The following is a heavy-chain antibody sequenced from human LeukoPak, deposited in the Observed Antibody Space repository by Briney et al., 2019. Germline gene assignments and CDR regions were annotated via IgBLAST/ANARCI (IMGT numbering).Heavy chain of an antibody. V-gene: IGHV3-23*01. Sequence: GGSLRLSCVASGSSFNNYAMNWVRQAPGKGLEWVSLIIGSSGSTFYADSVKGRFTISRDKSKNTLYLQMNSLRADDTAVYYCAKGAYDYIEIAYFDYWGQGSLVTVSS. D-gene: IGHD5-12*01. J-gene: IGHJ4*02. CDR1: GSSFNNYA. CDR3: AKGAYDYIEIAYFDY. CDR2: IIGSSGST.